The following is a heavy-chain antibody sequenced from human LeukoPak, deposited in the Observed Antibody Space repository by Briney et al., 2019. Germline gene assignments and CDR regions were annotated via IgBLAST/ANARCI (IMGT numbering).Heavy chain of an antibody. D-gene: IGHD3-3*01. V-gene: IGHV3-20*04. Sequence: GGSLRLSCAASGFTFSSYSMSWVRQAPGKGLEWVSGINWNGGSTGYADSVKGRFTISRDNAKNSLYLQMNSPRAEDTALYYCARPHLYDFWSGYYTNWGQGTLVTVSS. CDR3: ARPHLYDFWSGYYTN. J-gene: IGHJ4*02. CDR2: INWNGGST. CDR1: GFTFSSYS.